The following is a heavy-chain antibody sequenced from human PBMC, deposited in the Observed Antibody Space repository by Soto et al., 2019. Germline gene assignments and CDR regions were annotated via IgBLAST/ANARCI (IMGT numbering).Heavy chain of an antibody. CDR2: ISSGVERT. D-gene: IGHD3-9*01. V-gene: IGHV3-23*01. CDR3: AIVATIGHGYYKIGGWLEP. J-gene: IGHJ5*02. CDR1: GFTFRSYG. Sequence: EVQLLESGGGLVQPGGSLRLSCAASGFTFRSYGMSWVRQAPGKGLEWVSGISSGVERTYSADSVKGRFTISRDNSKETLYLQMNNLSAEDTAIYYCAIVATIGHGYYKIGGWLEPWGQGTLVTVSP.